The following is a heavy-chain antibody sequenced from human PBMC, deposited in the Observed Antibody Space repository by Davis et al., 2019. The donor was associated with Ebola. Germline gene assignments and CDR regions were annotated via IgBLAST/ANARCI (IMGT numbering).Heavy chain of an antibody. CDR3: AKDLEDAGGYSYGDYGMDV. J-gene: IGHJ6*04. Sequence: GESLKISCSASGFTFSSYAMHWVRQAPGKGLEYVSAISSNGGSTYYADSVKGRFTISRDNSKNTLYLQMSSLRAEDTAVYYCAKDLEDAGGYSYGDYGMDVWGKGTTVTVSS. V-gene: IGHV3-64D*06. CDR2: ISSNGGST. CDR1: GFTFSSYA. D-gene: IGHD5-18*01.